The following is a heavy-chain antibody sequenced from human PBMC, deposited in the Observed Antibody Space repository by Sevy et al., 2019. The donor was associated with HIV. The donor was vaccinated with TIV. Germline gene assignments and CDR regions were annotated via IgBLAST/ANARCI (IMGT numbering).Heavy chain of an antibody. J-gene: IGHJ3*01. D-gene: IGHD3-22*01. V-gene: IGHV3-33*01. CDR2: IWNDMTNK. CDR1: GFTLSNYG. CDR3: ASLPNNYYDRGGYSGDDAFDF. Sequence: GGSLRLSCVASGFTLSNYGMHWVRQAPGKGLEWVATIWNDMTNKNYADSAKGRFTSSRDNFKKTLYLQMKSLRAEDTAVYYGASLPNNYYDRGGYSGDDAFDFWGQGTMVTVSS.